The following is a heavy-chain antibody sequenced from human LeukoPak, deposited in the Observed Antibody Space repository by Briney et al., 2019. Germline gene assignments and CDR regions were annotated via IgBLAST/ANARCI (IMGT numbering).Heavy chain of an antibody. V-gene: IGHV3-33*01. CDR2: IWSDGSNK. CDR3: ARGSGSFSGGFDY. J-gene: IGHJ4*02. Sequence: GGSLRLSCAASGFTFSSYGMHWVRQTPGKGLEWVAIIWSDGSNKYYADSVKSRFTISRDNSKNTLYLQMNSLGAVDTAVYYCARGSGSFSGGFDYWGQGTLVTVSS. D-gene: IGHD1-26*01. CDR1: GFTFSSYG.